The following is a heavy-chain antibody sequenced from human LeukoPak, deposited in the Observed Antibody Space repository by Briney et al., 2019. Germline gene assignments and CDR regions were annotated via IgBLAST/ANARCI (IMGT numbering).Heavy chain of an antibody. J-gene: IGHJ4*02. D-gene: IGHD6-19*01. CDR3: ARGWMVKYYFDY. Sequence: PGGSLRLSCAASGFTFSDYYMTWIRQAPGKGLEWVSAISGSGLRTNYADSARGRFTISRDNSKNTVDLQMDSLRAEDTAIYYCARGWMVKYYFDYWGQGTLVTVSS. V-gene: IGHV3-23*01. CDR2: ISGSGLRT. CDR1: GFTFSDYY.